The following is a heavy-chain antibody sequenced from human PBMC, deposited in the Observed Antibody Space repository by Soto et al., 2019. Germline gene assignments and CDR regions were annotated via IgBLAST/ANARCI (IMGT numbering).Heavy chain of an antibody. V-gene: IGHV4-34*01. Sequence: SETLYLTCAAYGGSFSGYYWSWIRQPPGKGLEWIGEINHSGSTNYNPSLKSRVTISVDTSKNQFSLKLSSVTAADTAVYYCARNLRSVTGTPFDYWGQGTLVTVSS. CDR1: GGSFSGYY. J-gene: IGHJ4*02. CDR2: INHSGST. D-gene: IGHD2-8*02. CDR3: ARNLRSVTGTPFDY.